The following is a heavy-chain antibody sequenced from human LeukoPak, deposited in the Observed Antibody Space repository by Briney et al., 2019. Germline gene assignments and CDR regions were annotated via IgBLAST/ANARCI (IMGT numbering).Heavy chain of an antibody. CDR3: ARGYDSSDYLFFDY. Sequence: ASVRVSCKASGYTFTGYYMNWVRQAPGQGLEWMGWINPNSGGTNYAQKFQGRVTMTRDTSISTAYMELSRLRSDDTAVYYCARGYDSSDYLFFDYWGQGTLVTVSS. CDR2: INPNSGGT. V-gene: IGHV1-2*02. D-gene: IGHD3-22*01. J-gene: IGHJ4*02. CDR1: GYTFTGYY.